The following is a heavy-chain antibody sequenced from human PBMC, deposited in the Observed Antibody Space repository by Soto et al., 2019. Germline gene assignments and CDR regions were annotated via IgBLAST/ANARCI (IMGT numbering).Heavy chain of an antibody. Sequence: QVQLVQSGAEVKKPGSSVKVSCKASGGTFSSYAISWVRQAPGQGLEWMGGIIPIFGTANYAQKFQGRVTSXXDXSTXTAYMELSSLRSEDTAVYYCCGYSYGRPLSDGLDVWGQGTTGTVSS. CDR2: IIPIFGTA. J-gene: IGHJ6*02. CDR1: GGTFSSYA. D-gene: IGHD5-18*01. V-gene: IGHV1-69*12. CDR3: CGYSYGRPLSDGLDV.